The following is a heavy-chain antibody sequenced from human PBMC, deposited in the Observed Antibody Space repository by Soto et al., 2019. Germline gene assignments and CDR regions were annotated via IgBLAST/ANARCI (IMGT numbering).Heavy chain of an antibody. CDR2: IKPDESEK. J-gene: IGHJ5*02. Sequence: PGASLKISCAASGFMFSGYLMTWVRQAPGKGLEWVARIKPDESEKKYADSVKGRFSISRDNAKNSMYLQMDSLRGEDTAVYYCVRGGSNYASWGQGTLVTVSS. CDR3: VRGGSNYAS. D-gene: IGHD4-4*01. V-gene: IGHV3-7*01. CDR1: GFMFSGYL.